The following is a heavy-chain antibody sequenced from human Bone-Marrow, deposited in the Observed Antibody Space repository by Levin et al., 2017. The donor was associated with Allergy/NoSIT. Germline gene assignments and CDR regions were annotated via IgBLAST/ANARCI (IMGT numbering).Heavy chain of an antibody. CDR2: INGKGGSI. CDR3: AKGDCGGDCYLIDY. V-gene: IGHV3-9*01. D-gene: IGHD2-21*02. CDR1: GFTFDDYA. Sequence: SCAASGFTFDDYAMHWVRQAPGKGLEWVSGINGKGGSIGYADSVKGRFTISRDNAQNSLYLEMNSLRIEDTAFYYCAKGDCGGDCYLIDYWGQGTLVTVSS. J-gene: IGHJ4*02.